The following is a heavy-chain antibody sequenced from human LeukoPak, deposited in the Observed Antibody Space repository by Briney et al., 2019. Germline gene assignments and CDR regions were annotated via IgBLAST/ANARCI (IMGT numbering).Heavy chain of an antibody. D-gene: IGHD3-22*01. J-gene: IGHJ5*02. V-gene: IGHV3-30-3*01. Sequence: GGSLRLSCAASGFTFSSYAMHWVRQAPGKGLEWVAVISYDGSNKYYADSVKGRFTISRDNSKNTLYLQMNSLRAEDTAVYYRARDDSSGYYYGFWFDPWGQGTLVTVSS. CDR3: ARDDSSGYYYGFWFDP. CDR2: ISYDGSNK. CDR1: GFTFSSYA.